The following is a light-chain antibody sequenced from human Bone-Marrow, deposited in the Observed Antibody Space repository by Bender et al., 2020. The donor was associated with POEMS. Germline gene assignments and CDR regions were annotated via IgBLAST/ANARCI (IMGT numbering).Light chain of an antibody. CDR1: NSNIGTNA. J-gene: IGLJ1*01. CDR3: SSYTTTGTRYV. CDR2: SDN. V-gene: IGLV1-44*01. Sequence: QSVLTQPPSASGTPGQRVTISCSGSNSNIGTNAVNWYQQFPGTAPKLLIYSDNQRPSGVSNRFSGSKSGNTASLTISGLQPEDEADYYCSSYTTTGTRYVFGAGTKVTVL.